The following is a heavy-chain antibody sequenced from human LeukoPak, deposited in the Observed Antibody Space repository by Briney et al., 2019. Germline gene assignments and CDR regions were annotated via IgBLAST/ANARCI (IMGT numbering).Heavy chain of an antibody. J-gene: IGHJ4*02. D-gene: IGHD2-8*01. CDR2: IIPIFGTA. CDR1: GGTFSSYA. Sequence: SVKVSCKASGGTFSSYAISWVRQAPGQGLEWMGGIIPIFGTANYAQKFQGRVTMTRNTSISTAYMELSSLRSEDTAVYYCARVTAYCSTTSCHDYWGQGTLVTVSS. V-gene: IGHV1-69*05. CDR3: ARVTAYCSTTSCHDY.